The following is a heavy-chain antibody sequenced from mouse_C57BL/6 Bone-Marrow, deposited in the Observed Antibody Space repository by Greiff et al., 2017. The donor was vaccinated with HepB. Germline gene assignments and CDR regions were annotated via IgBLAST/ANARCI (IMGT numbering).Heavy chain of an antibody. CDR3: ASDPIYYEPYMAWFAY. V-gene: IGHV5-4*01. Sequence: EVQRVESGGGLVKPGGSLKLSCAASGFTFSSYAMSWVRQTPEKRLEWVATISDGGSYTYYPDNVKGRFTITRDNAENNLYLQMSHLTSEDTAMYYCASDPIYYEPYMAWFAYWGQGTLVTVSS. D-gene: IGHD2-4*01. J-gene: IGHJ3*01. CDR1: GFTFSSYA. CDR2: ISDGGSYT.